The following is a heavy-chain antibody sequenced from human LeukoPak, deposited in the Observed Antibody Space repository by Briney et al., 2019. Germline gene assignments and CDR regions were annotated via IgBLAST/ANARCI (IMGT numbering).Heavy chain of an antibody. V-gene: IGHV3-33*01. CDR3: ARDIGHYDSGGYWYYFDY. Sequence: SLRLSCAASGFTFSSYGMHWVRRAPGKGLGWVAVIRYDGSNEYYADSVKGRFTISRDNSKDTLYLQMNSLRAEDTAVYHCARDIGHYDSGGYWYYFDYWGQGTLVTVSS. CDR1: GFTFSSYG. J-gene: IGHJ4*02. D-gene: IGHD3-22*01. CDR2: IRYDGSNE.